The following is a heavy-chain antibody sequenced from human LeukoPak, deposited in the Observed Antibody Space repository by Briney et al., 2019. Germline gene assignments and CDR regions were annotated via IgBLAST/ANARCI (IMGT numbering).Heavy chain of an antibody. Sequence: GGSLRLSCAASGFTFSSYAMSWVRQAPGKGLEWVSAINGSGGSTYYADSVKGRFTISRDNSKNTLYLQMNSLRAEDTAVYYCAKDPNPYDSSGYYRYWGQGTLVTVSS. CDR3: AKDPNPYDSSGYYRY. CDR2: INGSGGST. CDR1: GFTFSSYA. D-gene: IGHD3-22*01. V-gene: IGHV3-23*01. J-gene: IGHJ4*02.